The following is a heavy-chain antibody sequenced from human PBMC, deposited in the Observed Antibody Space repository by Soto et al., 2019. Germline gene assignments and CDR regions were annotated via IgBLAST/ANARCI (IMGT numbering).Heavy chain of an antibody. CDR2: MSGSGGRT. Sequence: EVQLLESGGGLVQPGGSLRLSCAASGFTFSSYVMSWVRQAPGKGLEWVSGMSGSGGRTYYADSVKGRFTISRDNSKNTLYLQMNSLRAEDTAVYSCAKGRLAALFDPWGQGTLVTVSS. J-gene: IGHJ5*02. CDR1: GFTFSSYV. CDR3: AKGRLAALFDP. V-gene: IGHV3-23*01.